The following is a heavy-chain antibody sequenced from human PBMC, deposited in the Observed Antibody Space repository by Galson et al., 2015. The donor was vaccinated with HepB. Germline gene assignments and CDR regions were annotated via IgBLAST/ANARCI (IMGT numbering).Heavy chain of an antibody. J-gene: IGHJ4*02. CDR1: GGSISSSSYY. CDR2: SFYSGIT. V-gene: IGHV4-39*01. Sequence: SETLSLTCTVSGGSISSSSYYWGWIRQPPGMGLEWIGSSFYSGITYYNPSLESRVTISVDTSKNQFSLKLSSVAAADTAVYYCARYGREGLFDYWGQGTRVTVSS. D-gene: IGHD1-14*01. CDR3: ARYGREGLFDY.